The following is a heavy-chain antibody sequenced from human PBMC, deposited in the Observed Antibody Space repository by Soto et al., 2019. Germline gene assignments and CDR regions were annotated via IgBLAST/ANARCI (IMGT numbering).Heavy chain of an antibody. Sequence: PSETLSLTCTVSGGSIISTFYYWGWLRQPPGRGLEWIANIHYSGEPHYSPSLKSRVAISVDTSKSQFSLTLDSVTAADTAVYYCARRPDFRDHGWFDPWGQGILVTVSS. CDR2: IHYSGEP. J-gene: IGHJ5*02. CDR1: GGSIISTFYY. V-gene: IGHV4-39*01. D-gene: IGHD4-17*01. CDR3: ARRPDFRDHGWFDP.